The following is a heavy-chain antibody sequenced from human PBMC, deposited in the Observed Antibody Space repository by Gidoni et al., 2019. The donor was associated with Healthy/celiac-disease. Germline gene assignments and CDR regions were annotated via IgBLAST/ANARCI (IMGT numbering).Heavy chain of an antibody. CDR3: ARGWAPGGYSYGFDY. Sequence: QVQLVQSGAEVKKPGSSVKVSCKASGGTFSSYAISWVRQAPGQGLEWMGGIIPIFGTANYEQKCQGRVTITADESTSTAYMELSSLRSEDTAVYYCARGWAPGGYSYGFDYWGQGTLVTVSS. D-gene: IGHD5-18*01. CDR1: GGTFSSYA. V-gene: IGHV1-69*01. CDR2: IIPIFGTA. J-gene: IGHJ4*02.